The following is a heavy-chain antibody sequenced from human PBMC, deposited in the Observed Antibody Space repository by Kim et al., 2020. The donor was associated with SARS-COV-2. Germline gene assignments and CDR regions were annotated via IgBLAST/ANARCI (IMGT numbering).Heavy chain of an antibody. Sequence: GGSLRLSCAASGFTFSTYAMSWVRQAPGKGLEWVSVIYSGGSSTFYADSMKGRFTISRDNSKNTLYLQMNSLRDEDTAVYYCAKAPYHYDSSGPPKEWG. J-gene: IGHJ1*01. V-gene: IGHV3-23*03. CDR2: IYSGGSST. CDR3: AKAPYHYDSSGPPKE. CDR1: GFTFSTYA. D-gene: IGHD3-22*01.